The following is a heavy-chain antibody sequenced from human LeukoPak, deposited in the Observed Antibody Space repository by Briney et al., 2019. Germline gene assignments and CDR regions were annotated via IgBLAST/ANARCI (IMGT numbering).Heavy chain of an antibody. J-gene: IGHJ4*02. Sequence: SETLSLTCTVSGGSISSSSYYWGWIRQPPGKGLEWIGSIYYSGSTYYNPSLKSRVTISVDTSKNQFSLKLSSVTAADTAVYYCARDLTDSSSSGWDYFDYWGQGTLVTVSS. V-gene: IGHV4-39*07. CDR2: IYYSGST. CDR1: GGSISSSSYY. CDR3: ARDLTDSSSSGWDYFDY. D-gene: IGHD6-6*01.